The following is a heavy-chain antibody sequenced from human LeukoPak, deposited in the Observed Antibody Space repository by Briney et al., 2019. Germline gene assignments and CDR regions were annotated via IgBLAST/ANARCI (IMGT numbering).Heavy chain of an antibody. D-gene: IGHD1-26*01. V-gene: IGHV1-69*02. CDR1: GGTFSSYT. CDR3: ARGLVGVPPSVFDI. CDR2: IIPILGIA. J-gene: IGHJ3*02. Sequence: ASVKVSCKASGGTFSSYTISRVRQAPGQGLEWMGRIIPILGIANYAQKFQGRVTITADKSTSTAYMELSSLRSEDTAVYYCARGLVGVPPSVFDIWGQGTMVTVSS.